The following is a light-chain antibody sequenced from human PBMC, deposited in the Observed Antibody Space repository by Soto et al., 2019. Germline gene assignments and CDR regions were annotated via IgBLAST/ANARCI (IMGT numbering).Light chain of an antibody. CDR3: QHYNSYSEA. CDR2: KAS. CDR1: QTISSW. Sequence: MYQSLSILSESIGERVTMTCRASQTISSWLAWYQQKPGKDPKLLIYKASTLKSGVPSRFSGSGSGTEFTLTISILQPDDFATYYCQHYNSYSEAFGQGSKV. J-gene: IGKJ1*01. V-gene: IGKV1-5*03.